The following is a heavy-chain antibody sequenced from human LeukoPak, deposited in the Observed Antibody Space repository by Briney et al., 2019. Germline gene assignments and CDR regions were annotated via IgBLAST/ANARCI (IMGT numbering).Heavy chain of an antibody. Sequence: ASVKVSCKASGYTFTSYGISWVRQAPGQGLEWMGRIIPIFGTANYAQKFQGRVTITTDESTSTAYMELSSLRSEDTAVYYCARIRLQQLIDYWGQGTLVTVSS. D-gene: IGHD6-13*01. V-gene: IGHV1-69*05. CDR1: GYTFTSYG. CDR2: IIPIFGTA. J-gene: IGHJ4*02. CDR3: ARIRLQQLIDY.